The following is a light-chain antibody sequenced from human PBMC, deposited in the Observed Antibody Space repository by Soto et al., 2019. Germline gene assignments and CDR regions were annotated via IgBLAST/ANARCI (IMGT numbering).Light chain of an antibody. CDR2: NVS. J-gene: IGKJ2*01. Sequence: DVLMTQSPLSLPVTLGQPASISCWSSRSLAYIDGNTYLNWFQQRPGQSPRRLIYNVSNRDSGVPDRFSGSGSGTAFTLKFSRVEAADVAVYYCMQGTHWPPYTFGQGTKLEIK. V-gene: IGKV2-30*01. CDR3: MQGTHWPPYT. CDR1: RSLAYIDGNTY.